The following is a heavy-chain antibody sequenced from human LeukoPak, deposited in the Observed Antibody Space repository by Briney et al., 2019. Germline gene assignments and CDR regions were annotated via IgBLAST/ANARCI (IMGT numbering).Heavy chain of an antibody. D-gene: IGHD4-17*01. CDR2: ISSSGSTI. CDR1: GFTFSDYY. J-gene: IGHJ4*02. Sequence: GGSLRLSCAASGFTFSDYYMSWIRQAPGKGLEWVSYISSSGSTIYYADSVKGRFTISRDNSKNTLYLQMNNLRAEDTAVYYCARDLHHGDYGDYWGQGTLVTVSS. V-gene: IGHV3-11*04. CDR3: ARDLHHGDYGDY.